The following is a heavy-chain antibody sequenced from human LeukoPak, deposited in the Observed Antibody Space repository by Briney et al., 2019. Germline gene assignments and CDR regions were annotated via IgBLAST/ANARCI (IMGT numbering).Heavy chain of an antibody. J-gene: IGHJ6*03. CDR1: GFTFISYA. CDR2: ISSSGSTI. D-gene: IGHD6-19*01. Sequence: GTSLRLSCAASGFTFISYAIHWVRQAPGKGLEWVSYISSSGSTIYYADSVKGRFTISRDNAKNSLYLQMNSLRAEDTAVYYCARDRSSGWYPLIRAYYYYYMDVWGKGTTVTVSS. V-gene: IGHV3-48*01. CDR3: ARDRSSGWYPLIRAYYYYYMDV.